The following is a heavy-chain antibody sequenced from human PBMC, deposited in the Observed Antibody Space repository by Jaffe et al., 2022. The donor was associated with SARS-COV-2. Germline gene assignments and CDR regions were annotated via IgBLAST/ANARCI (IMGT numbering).Heavy chain of an antibody. Sequence: QVQLVESGGGVVQPGRSLRLSCAASGFTFSSYAMHWVRQAPGKGLEWVAVISYDGSNKYYADSVKGRFTISRDNSKNTLYLQMNSLRAEDTAVYYCARDDSSGYYPGYYYYYMDVWGKGTTVTVSS. CDR1: GFTFSSYA. CDR3: ARDDSSGYYPGYYYYYMDV. V-gene: IGHV3-30*04. D-gene: IGHD3-22*01. CDR2: ISYDGSNK. J-gene: IGHJ6*03.